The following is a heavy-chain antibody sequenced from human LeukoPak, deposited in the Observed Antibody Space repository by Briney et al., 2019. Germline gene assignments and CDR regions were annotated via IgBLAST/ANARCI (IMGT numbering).Heavy chain of an antibody. CDR3: ARDMVHSSGAFDS. CDR1: GFTVSTNH. V-gene: IGHV3-53*01. J-gene: IGHJ4*02. Sequence: GGSLRLSCAVSGFTVSTNHMTWVRQAPGKGLEWVSAINDVDTAYYADTVRGRFTISSESAKNTLYLQMKNLTAYDTAVYYCARDMVHSSGAFDSWGQGTLVTVSS. CDR2: INDVDTA. D-gene: IGHD3-22*01.